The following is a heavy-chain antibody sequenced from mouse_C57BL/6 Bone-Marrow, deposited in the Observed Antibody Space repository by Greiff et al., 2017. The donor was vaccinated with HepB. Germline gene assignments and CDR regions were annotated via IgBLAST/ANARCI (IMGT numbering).Heavy chain of an antibody. V-gene: IGHV1-42*01. D-gene: IGHD2-4*01. CDR3: AKIYDYEDAMDY. Sequence: VQLKESGPELVKPGASVKISCKASGYSFTGYYMNWVKQSPEKSLEWIGEINPSTGGTTYNQKFKAKATLTVDKSSSTAYMQLKSLTSEDSAVYYCAKIYDYEDAMDYWGQGTSVTVSS. CDR1: GYSFTGYY. CDR2: INPSTGGT. J-gene: IGHJ4*01.